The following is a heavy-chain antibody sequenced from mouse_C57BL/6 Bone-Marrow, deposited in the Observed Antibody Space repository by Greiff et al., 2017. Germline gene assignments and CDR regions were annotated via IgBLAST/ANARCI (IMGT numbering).Heavy chain of an antibody. CDR3: TAATVVDY. D-gene: IGHD1-1*01. CDR1: GFNIKDDY. CDR2: IDPENGDT. Sequence: EVQLQQSGAELVRPGASVKLSCTASGFNIKDDYMHWVKQRPEQGLEWIGWIDPENGDTEYASKFQGKATITADTSSNTACLQLSSLTSEDTAVYYCTAATVVDYWGQGTTLTVSS. V-gene: IGHV14-4*01. J-gene: IGHJ2*01.